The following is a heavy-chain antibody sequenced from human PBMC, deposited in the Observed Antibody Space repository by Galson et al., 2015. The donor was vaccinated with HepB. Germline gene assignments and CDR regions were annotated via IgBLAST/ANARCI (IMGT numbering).Heavy chain of an antibody. D-gene: IGHD3-3*01. CDR3: AKPFWSGSSPIDY. CDR1: GFTFSSYD. Sequence: SLRLSCAASGFTFSSYDMTWVRQAPGKGLEWVSTISGSGGNTYYADSVKGRFTISRDNSKNTLYLQMNSLRAEDTAVYYCAKPFWSGSSPIDYWGQGTLVTVSS. V-gene: IGHV3-23*01. CDR2: ISGSGGNT. J-gene: IGHJ4*02.